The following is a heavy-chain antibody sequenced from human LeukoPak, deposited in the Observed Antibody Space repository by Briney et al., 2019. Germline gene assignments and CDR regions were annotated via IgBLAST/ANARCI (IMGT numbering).Heavy chain of an antibody. D-gene: IGHD5-12*01. CDR2: IYYSGST. J-gene: IGHJ5*02. Sequence: SETLSLTCTVSGGSISSGDYYWSWIRQPPGKGLEWIGYIYYSGSTNYNPSLKSRVTISVDTSKNQFSLKLSSVTAADTAVYYCASATINPYNWFDPWGQGTLVTVSS. CDR3: ASATINPYNWFDP. CDR1: GGSISSGDYY. V-gene: IGHV4-61*08.